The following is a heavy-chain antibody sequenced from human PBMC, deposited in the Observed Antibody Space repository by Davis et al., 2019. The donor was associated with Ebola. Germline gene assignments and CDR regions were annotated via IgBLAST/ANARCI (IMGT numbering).Heavy chain of an antibody. Sequence: GGSLRLSCAASGFTFSRYAMHWVRQAPGKGLEWVAVISYDGSNKYYADSVKGRFTISRDNSKNTLYLQMNSLRAEDTAVYYCSRPDTWLSDYYYYVMDVWGQGTTVTVSS. D-gene: IGHD3-22*01. CDR1: GFTFSRYA. CDR3: SRPDTWLSDYYYYVMDV. J-gene: IGHJ6*02. CDR2: ISYDGSNK. V-gene: IGHV3-30-3*01.